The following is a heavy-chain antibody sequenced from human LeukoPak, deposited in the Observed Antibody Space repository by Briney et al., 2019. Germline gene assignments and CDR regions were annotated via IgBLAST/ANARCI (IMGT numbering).Heavy chain of an antibody. CDR3: AKDIGGYYDSSGYYPAYFDY. CDR2: ISWNSGSI. CDR1: GFTFDDYA. D-gene: IGHD3-22*01. V-gene: IGHV3-9*01. Sequence: GGSLRLSCAASGFTFDDYAMHWVRQAPGKGLEWVSGISWNSGSIGYADSVKGRFTISRDNAKNSLYLQMNSLRAEDTALYYCAKDIGGYYDSSGYYPAYFDYWGQGTLVTVSS. J-gene: IGHJ4*02.